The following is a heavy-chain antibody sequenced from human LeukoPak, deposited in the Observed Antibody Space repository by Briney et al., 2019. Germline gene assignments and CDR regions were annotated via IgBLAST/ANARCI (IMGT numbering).Heavy chain of an antibody. Sequence: ASVKVSFKASGYTFTIYDINWVRQAPGQGLEWMGWMNPNSGNTGYAQKFQGRVTITRNTSKSTAYMELSSLRSEDTAVYYCARGRASRITIFGVVKTYNWFDPWGQGTLVTVSS. CDR1: GYTFTIYD. V-gene: IGHV1-8*01. CDR2: MNPNSGNT. CDR3: ARGRASRITIFGVVKTYNWFDP. J-gene: IGHJ5*02. D-gene: IGHD3-3*01.